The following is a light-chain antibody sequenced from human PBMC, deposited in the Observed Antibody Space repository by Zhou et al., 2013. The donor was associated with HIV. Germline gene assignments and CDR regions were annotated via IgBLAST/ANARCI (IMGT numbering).Light chain of an antibody. V-gene: IGKV3-20*01. J-gene: IGKJ1*01. Sequence: EIVLTQSPGILSLSPGEKATLTCRASQSVTSNYLAWYQQKPGQAPRLLIYGASSRATGIPDRFSGSGSGTDFTLTISRLEPEDFAVYYCQQYGNSPTFGQGTKVEIK. CDR3: QQYGNSPT. CDR1: QSVTSNY. CDR2: GAS.